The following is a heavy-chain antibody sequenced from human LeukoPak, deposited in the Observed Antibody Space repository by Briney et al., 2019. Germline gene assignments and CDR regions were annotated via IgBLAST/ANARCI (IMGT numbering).Heavy chain of an antibody. Sequence: SVKVSCKASGGTFSSYAISWVRQAPGQGLEWMGGIIPIFGTANYAQKFQGRVTITADESTSTAYMELSSLRSEDTAVYYCTRDRAVGIAAASYGMDVWGQGTTVTVPS. CDR3: TRDRAVGIAAASYGMDV. D-gene: IGHD6-13*01. J-gene: IGHJ6*02. V-gene: IGHV1-69*13. CDR2: IIPIFGTA. CDR1: GGTFSSYA.